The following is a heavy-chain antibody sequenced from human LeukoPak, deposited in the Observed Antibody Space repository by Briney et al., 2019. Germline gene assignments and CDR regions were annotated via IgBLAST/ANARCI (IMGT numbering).Heavy chain of an antibody. Sequence: ASVKVSCKASGYTFTSYYMHWVRQAPGQGLEWMGGIIPIFGTANYAQKFQGRVTITTDESTSTAYMELSSLRSEDTAVYYCAREVGYCSGGSCYLAYWGQGTLVTVS. D-gene: IGHD2-15*01. V-gene: IGHV1-69*05. CDR2: IIPIFGTA. CDR1: GYTFTSYY. J-gene: IGHJ4*02. CDR3: AREVGYCSGGSCYLAY.